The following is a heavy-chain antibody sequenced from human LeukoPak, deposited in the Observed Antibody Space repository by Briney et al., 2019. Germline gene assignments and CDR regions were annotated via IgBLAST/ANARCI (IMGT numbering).Heavy chain of an antibody. CDR2: ISYDGYNK. Sequence: GGSLRLSCAASGFTLSSYAMDWVRQAPGKGLEWVAVISYDGYNKYYADSVKGGFTISRDNSKNTLFLQMNTLRSEDTAVYYCANCDTSGYRSYYGMDVWGQGTTVTVSS. D-gene: IGHD3-22*01. V-gene: IGHV3-30-3*01. CDR3: ANCDTSGYRSYYGMDV. CDR1: GFTLSSYA. J-gene: IGHJ6*02.